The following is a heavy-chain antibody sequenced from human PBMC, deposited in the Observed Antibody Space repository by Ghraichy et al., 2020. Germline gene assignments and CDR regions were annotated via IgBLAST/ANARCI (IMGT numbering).Heavy chain of an antibody. D-gene: IGHD2-2*01. CDR1: GGSFSGYY. V-gene: IGHV4-34*01. CDR3: ARGIVVGVPATAIGWFDP. Sequence: SETLSLTCAVYGGSFSGYYWSWIRQPPGKGLEWIGEINHSGSTNYNPSLKSRVTISVDTSKNQLSLKLSSVTAADTAVYYCARGIVVGVPATAIGWFDPWGQGTLVTVSS. CDR2: INHSGST. J-gene: IGHJ5*02.